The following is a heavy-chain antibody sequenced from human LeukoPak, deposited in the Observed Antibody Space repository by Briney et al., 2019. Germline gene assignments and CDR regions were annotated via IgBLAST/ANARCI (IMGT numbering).Heavy chain of an antibody. CDR1: GFTFSGSA. J-gene: IGHJ4*02. Sequence: GGSLRLSCAASGFTFSGSAMHWVRQAFGKGLEWVGRIRSKANSYATAYAASVKGRFTISRDDSKNTAYLQMNSLKTEDTAVYYCTRSPITIFGVVTADYWGQGTLVTVSS. CDR2: IRSKANSYAT. D-gene: IGHD3-3*01. CDR3: TRSPITIFGVVTADY. V-gene: IGHV3-73*01.